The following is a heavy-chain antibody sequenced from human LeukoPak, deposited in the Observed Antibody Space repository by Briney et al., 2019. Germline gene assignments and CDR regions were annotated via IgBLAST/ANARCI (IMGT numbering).Heavy chain of an antibody. CDR1: GYTFTSYY. J-gene: IGHJ4*02. CDR3: ARAYYDILTGYYSHDY. V-gene: IGHV1-46*01. CDR2: INSSGGST. Sequence: ASVKVSCKASGYTFTSYYMHWVRQAPGQGLEWMGIINSSGGSTSYAQKCQGRVTMTRDTSISTAYMELSRLRSDDTAVYYCARAYYDILTGYYSHDYWGQGTLVTVSS. D-gene: IGHD3-9*01.